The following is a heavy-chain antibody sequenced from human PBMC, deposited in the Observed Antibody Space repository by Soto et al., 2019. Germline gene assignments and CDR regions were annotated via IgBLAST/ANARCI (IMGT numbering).Heavy chain of an antibody. CDR2: IYSCGST. Sequence: GGSLRLSCAASGFTVSSNYMSWFRQAPGKGLEWVSVIYSCGSTYYADSVKGRFTISRDNSKNTLYLQMNSLRAEDTAVYYCARARDYSYYYGMDVWGQRTTVTVSS. CDR1: GFTVSSNY. J-gene: IGHJ6*02. CDR3: ARARDYSYYYGMDV. D-gene: IGHD4-4*01. V-gene: IGHV3-66*03.